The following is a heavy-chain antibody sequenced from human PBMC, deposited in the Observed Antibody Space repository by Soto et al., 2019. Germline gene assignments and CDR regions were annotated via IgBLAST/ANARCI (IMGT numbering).Heavy chain of an antibody. Sequence: EAQLVESGGGLVQPGGSLRLSCAASGFTFSKYRMSWVRQAPGKGLEWVANIKQDGSEKYYVDSVKGRFTISRDNAKNSLYLQMNSLRFEDTAVYYCAKDDFTDRGNDYFDYWGPGTLVTVSS. J-gene: IGHJ4*02. D-gene: IGHD2-15*01. CDR3: AKDDFTDRGNDYFDY. CDR1: GFTFSKYR. CDR2: IKQDGSEK. V-gene: IGHV3-7*03.